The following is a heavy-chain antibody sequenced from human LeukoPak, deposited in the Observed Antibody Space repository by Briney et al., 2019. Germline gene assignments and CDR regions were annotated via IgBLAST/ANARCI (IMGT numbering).Heavy chain of an antibody. D-gene: IGHD2-15*01. V-gene: IGHV3-23*01. CDR2: ISGSGGST. CDR1: GFSFTSYA. Sequence: GGSLRLSCAASGFSFTSYAMSWACRAPGKGLEWVSAISGSGGSTYYADSVKGRFTISRDNSKNTLYLQMNSLRAEDTAVYYCAKRYCSGGSCYPLDYWGQGTLVTVSS. J-gene: IGHJ4*02. CDR3: AKRYCSGGSCYPLDY.